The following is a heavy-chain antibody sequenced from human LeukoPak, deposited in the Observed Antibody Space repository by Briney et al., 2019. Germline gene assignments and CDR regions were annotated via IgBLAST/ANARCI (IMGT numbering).Heavy chain of an antibody. CDR1: GGSISSYY. CDR3: ARSSTTSSYYCYYYYMDV. CDR2: IYTSGST. D-gene: IGHD5/OR15-5a*01. Sequence: SETLSLTCTVSGGSISSYYWSWIRQPAGKGLEWIGRIYTSGSTNYNPSLKSRVTMSVDTSKNQFSLKLSSVTAADTAVYYCARSSTTSSYYCYYYYMDVWGKGTTVTVSS. V-gene: IGHV4-4*07. J-gene: IGHJ6*03.